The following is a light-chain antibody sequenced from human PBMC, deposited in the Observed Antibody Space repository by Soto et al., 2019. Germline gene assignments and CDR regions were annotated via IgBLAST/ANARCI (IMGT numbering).Light chain of an antibody. Sequence: DIQLTQSPSFLSASVGDRVTITCRASLGISSYLAWYQQKPGKAPNLLIYDVSSLQSGVPSRFSGTGSGTEFALTISSLQPEDSATYYCQHYFGYPYTFGQGTKLEIK. CDR2: DVS. CDR3: QHYFGYPYT. V-gene: IGKV1-9*01. CDR1: LGISSY. J-gene: IGKJ2*01.